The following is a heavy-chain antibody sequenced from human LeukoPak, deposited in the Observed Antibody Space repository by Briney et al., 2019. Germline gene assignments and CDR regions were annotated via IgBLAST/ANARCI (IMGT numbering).Heavy chain of an antibody. D-gene: IGHD3-10*01. CDR2: ISSSGSTI. CDR3: ARDRGYYYGSGSYYHVDNWFDP. J-gene: IGHJ5*02. Sequence: PGGSLRLSCAASGFTFSDYYMSWIRQAPGKGLEWVSYISSSGSTIYYADSVKGRFTISRDNAKNSLYLQMNSLRAEDTAVYYCARDRGYYYGSGSYYHVDNWFDPWGQGTLVTVSS. V-gene: IGHV3-11*01. CDR1: GFTFSDYY.